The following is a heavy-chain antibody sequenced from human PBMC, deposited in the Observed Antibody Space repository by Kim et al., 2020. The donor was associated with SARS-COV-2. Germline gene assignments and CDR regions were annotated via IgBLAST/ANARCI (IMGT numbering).Heavy chain of an antibody. CDR2: IYSGGST. D-gene: IGHD5-18*01. CDR1: GFTVSSNY. Sequence: GGSLRLSCAASGFTVSSNYMSWVRQAPGKGLEWVSVIYSGGSTYYADSVKGRFTISRDNSKNTLYLQMNSLRAEDTAVYYCARDKLGYSYGYEGNYYYYGMDVWGQGTTVTVSS. CDR3: ARDKLGYSYGYEGNYYYYGMDV. V-gene: IGHV3-66*01. J-gene: IGHJ6*02.